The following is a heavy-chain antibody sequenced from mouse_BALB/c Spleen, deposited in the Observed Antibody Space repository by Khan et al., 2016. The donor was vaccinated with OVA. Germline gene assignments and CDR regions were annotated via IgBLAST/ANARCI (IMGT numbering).Heavy chain of an antibody. Sequence: VQLKESGPSLVKPSQTLSLTCSVTGDSITSGYWNWIRKFPGNKLEYMGYISSSGSTYYNPSLKSRISITRDTSKNQYYLQLNSVTTEDTATYYCARYDYDYDGAFAYWGQGTLVTVSA. CDR2: ISSSGST. CDR1: GDSITSGY. CDR3: ARYDYDYDGAFAY. J-gene: IGHJ3*01. V-gene: IGHV3-8*02. D-gene: IGHD2-4*01.